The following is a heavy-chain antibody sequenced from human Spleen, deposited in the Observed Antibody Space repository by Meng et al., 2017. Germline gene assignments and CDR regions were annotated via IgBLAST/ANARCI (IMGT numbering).Heavy chain of an antibody. Sequence: QGRLVQAGAEGKKRGVSVKVSCKASGGTFSTYIINWVRQAPGQGLEWVGGIVPIFGTPDYAQKFQGRVTITADKSTSTAYMELSSLRSEDTAMYYCASRDDFLTGADYWGQGSLVTVSS. CDR2: IVPIFGTP. CDR1: GGTFSTYI. CDR3: ASRDDFLTGADY. D-gene: IGHD3-9*01. J-gene: IGHJ4*02. V-gene: IGHV1-69*06.